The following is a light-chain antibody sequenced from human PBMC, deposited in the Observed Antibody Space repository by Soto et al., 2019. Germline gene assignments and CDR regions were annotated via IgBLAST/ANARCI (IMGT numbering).Light chain of an antibody. CDR1: QSVSSDS. J-gene: IGKJ1*01. CDR3: HQYGSAPRT. CDR2: DAS. V-gene: IGKV3-20*01. Sequence: DIVLTQSPGTLSLSPGERAILSCRASQSVSSDSLAWYRQKPCQAPRLLVYDASGRATGIPDRFSGSGSGTDFTLTISRLEPEDFAVYYCHQYGSAPRTCGQGTKVEIK.